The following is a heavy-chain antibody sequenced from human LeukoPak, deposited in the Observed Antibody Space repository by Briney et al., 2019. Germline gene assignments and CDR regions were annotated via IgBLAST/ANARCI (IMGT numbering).Heavy chain of an antibody. J-gene: IGHJ4*02. CDR1: GYTFTGYY. Sequence: ASVKVSCKASGYTFTGYYMHWVRQAPGQGLEWMGRINPNSGGTNYAQKFQGRVTMTRDTSISTAYMELSRLRSDDTAVYYCAREKAYYYDSSGYYHPWGQGTLVTVSS. CDR2: INPNSGGT. D-gene: IGHD3-22*01. CDR3: AREKAYYYDSSGYYHP. V-gene: IGHV1-2*06.